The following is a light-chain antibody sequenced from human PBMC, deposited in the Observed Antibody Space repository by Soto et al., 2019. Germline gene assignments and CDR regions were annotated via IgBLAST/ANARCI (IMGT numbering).Light chain of an antibody. CDR3: SSYTSSTTQV. CDR2: DVS. V-gene: IGLV2-14*03. J-gene: IGLJ1*01. Sequence: QAGLTRTASVTGSPGESITIACHGTSSDVGGHDYVSWYQQHPGKAPQLMIYDVSYRPSGVSNRFSGSRSGNTASLTISGLQAEDEADYYCSSYTSSTTQVFGTGTKVTVL. CDR1: SSDVGGHDY.